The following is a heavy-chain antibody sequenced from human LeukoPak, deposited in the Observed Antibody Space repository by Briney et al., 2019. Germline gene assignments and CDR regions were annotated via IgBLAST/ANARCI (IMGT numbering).Heavy chain of an antibody. V-gene: IGHV4-34*01. CDR3: ARQSRGRYYYDSSGRGSFYYYYYYMDV. J-gene: IGHJ6*03. CDR2: INHSGST. Sequence: PSETLSLTCAVYGGSFSGYYWSWIRQPPGKGLEWIGEINHSGSTNYNPSLKSRVTISVDTSKNQFSLKLSSVTAADTAVYYCARQSRGRYYYDSSGRGSFYYYYYYMDVWGKGTTVTISS. D-gene: IGHD3-22*01. CDR1: GGSFSGYY.